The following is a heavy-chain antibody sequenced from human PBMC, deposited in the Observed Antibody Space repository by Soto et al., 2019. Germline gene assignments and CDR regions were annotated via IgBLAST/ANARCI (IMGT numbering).Heavy chain of an antibody. J-gene: IGHJ4*02. CDR3: ARGWGYESSDYYYAY. D-gene: IGHD3-22*01. CDR1: GGTFSRHT. Sequence: QVQLVQSGAEVRKPGSSVKVSCKASGGTFSRHTISWVRQAPGQGLEWMGGIIPMFGTANYAQKFQGRVTITADESTSTAYMELSGLRSVDTAIYYCARGWGYESSDYYYAYWGQGTLVIVSS. CDR2: IIPMFGTA. V-gene: IGHV1-69*01.